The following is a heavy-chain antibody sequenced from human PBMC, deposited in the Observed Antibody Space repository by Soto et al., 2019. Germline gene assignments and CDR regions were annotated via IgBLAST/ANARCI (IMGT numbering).Heavy chain of an antibody. J-gene: IGHJ4*02. CDR3: AKEKGGSGSLHFDY. Sequence: QVQLVESGGGVVQPGRSLRLSCAASGFTFSSYGMHWVRQAPGKGLEWVAVISYDGSNKYYADSVKGRFTISRDNSKNTLYLQMNSLRAEDTAVYYCAKEKGGSGSLHFDYWGQGTLVTVS. V-gene: IGHV3-30*18. CDR1: GFTFSSYG. CDR2: ISYDGSNK. D-gene: IGHD1-26*01.